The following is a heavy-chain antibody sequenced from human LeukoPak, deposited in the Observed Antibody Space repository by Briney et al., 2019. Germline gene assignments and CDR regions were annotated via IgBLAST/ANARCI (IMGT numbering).Heavy chain of an antibody. CDR2: IKQDGSEK. J-gene: IGHJ6*03. CDR3: ARERWRGDYAYYYYYMDV. D-gene: IGHD4-17*01. CDR1: GFTFISYW. V-gene: IGHV3-7*01. Sequence: GGSLRLSCAASGFTFISYWMTWVHQAPGKGLEWVANIKQDGSEKYYVDSVKGRFTISRDNAKNSLYLQMNSLRAEDTAVYYCARERWRGDYAYYYYYMDVWGKGTTVTVSS.